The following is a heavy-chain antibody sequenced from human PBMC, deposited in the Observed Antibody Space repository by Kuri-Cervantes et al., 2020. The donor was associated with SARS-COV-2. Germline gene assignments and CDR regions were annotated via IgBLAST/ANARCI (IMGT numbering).Heavy chain of an antibody. CDR1: GFAFSSHA. J-gene: IGHJ5*02. D-gene: IGHD3-16*01. CDR2: IRSGGAST. CDR3: ARDRGAFGGWFDP. V-gene: IGHV3-23*01. Sequence: GGSLRLSCAASGFAFSSHAMSWVRQTPEKGLEWVSAIRSGGASTSYADSVMGRFSISRDDFKNTLYLQMNGLRVEDTAVYFCARDRGAFGGWFDPWGQGTLVTVSS.